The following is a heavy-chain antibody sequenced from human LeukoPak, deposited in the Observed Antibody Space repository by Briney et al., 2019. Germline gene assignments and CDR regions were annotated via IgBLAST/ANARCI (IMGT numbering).Heavy chain of an antibody. CDR2: IIPIFGTA. Sequence: GASVKVSCKASGGTFSSYAISWVRQAPGQGLEWMGGIIPIFGTASYAQKFQGRVTITADKSTSTAYMELSSLRSEDTAVYYCASTGYCSGGSCYPVHLYYYYYYMDVWGKGTTVTVSS. CDR3: ASTGYCSGGSCYPVHLYYYYYYMDV. V-gene: IGHV1-69*06. J-gene: IGHJ6*03. CDR1: GGTFSSYA. D-gene: IGHD2-15*01.